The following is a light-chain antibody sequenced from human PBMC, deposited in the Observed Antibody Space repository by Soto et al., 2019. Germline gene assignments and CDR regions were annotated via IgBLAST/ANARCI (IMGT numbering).Light chain of an antibody. CDR2: EVS. Sequence: QSALTQPASVSGSPGQSITISCSETSSDVGGYNYVSWYQQHPGKAPKLMIYEVSNRPSGVSNRFSGSKSGNTASLTISGLQAKDEADYHCSSYTSSSTLTVFGGGTKLTVL. J-gene: IGLJ2*01. V-gene: IGLV2-14*01. CDR1: SSDVGGYNY. CDR3: SSYTSSSTLTV.